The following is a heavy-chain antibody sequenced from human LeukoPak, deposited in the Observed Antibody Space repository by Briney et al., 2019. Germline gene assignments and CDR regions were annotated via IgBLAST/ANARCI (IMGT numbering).Heavy chain of an antibody. CDR3: ARLGTGYSSSWLPYYFDY. V-gene: IGHV3-20*04. J-gene: IGHJ4*02. Sequence: AGGSLRLSCAASGFTFDDYGMSWVRQAPGKGLEWVSGINWNGGSTGYADSVKGRFTISRDSAKNSLYLQMNSLRAEDTALYYCARLGTGYSSSWLPYYFDYWGQGTLVTVSS. CDR2: INWNGGST. CDR1: GFTFDDYG. D-gene: IGHD6-13*01.